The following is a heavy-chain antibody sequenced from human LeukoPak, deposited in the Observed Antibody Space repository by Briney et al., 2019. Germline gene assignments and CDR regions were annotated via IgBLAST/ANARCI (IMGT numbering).Heavy chain of an antibody. V-gene: IGHV1-69*15. J-gene: IGHJ5*02. CDR1: GGTFSSYA. CDR2: VIPIFGKA. Sequence: SVKVSCKASGGTFSSYAISWVRQAPGQGLEWMGRVIPIFGKANYAQKFQGRVTITADESTSTAYMELSSLRSEDTAVYYCARDIRNWFDPWGQGTLVTVSS. CDR3: ARDIRNWFDP.